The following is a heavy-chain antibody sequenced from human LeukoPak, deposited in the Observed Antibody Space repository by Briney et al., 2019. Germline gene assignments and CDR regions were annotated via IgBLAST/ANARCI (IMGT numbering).Heavy chain of an antibody. CDR3: ARDRVGPTNLASSGFDC. D-gene: IGHD1-26*01. CDR2: INPSGGST. Sequence: ASVKVSCKASGYTFTSYYMHWVRQAPGQGLEWMGIINPSGGSTSYAQKFQGRVTMTRDTSTSTVYMELSSLRSEDTAVYYCARDRVGPTNLASSGFDCWGQGTLVTVSS. CDR1: GYTFTSYY. V-gene: IGHV1-46*01. J-gene: IGHJ4*02.